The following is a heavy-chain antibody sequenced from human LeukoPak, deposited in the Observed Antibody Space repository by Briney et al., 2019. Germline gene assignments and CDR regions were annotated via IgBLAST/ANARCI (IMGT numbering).Heavy chain of an antibody. CDR1: GFTVSSNY. J-gene: IGHJ6*02. Sequence: GGSLRLSCAASGFTVSSNYMSWVRQAPGKGLEWVSVIYSGGSTYYADSMKGRFTISRDNSKNTLYLQMNSLRAEDTAVYYCARPILPRDYYYYGMDVWGQGTTVTVSS. V-gene: IGHV3-66*04. D-gene: IGHD2-15*01. CDR2: IYSGGST. CDR3: ARPILPRDYYYYGMDV.